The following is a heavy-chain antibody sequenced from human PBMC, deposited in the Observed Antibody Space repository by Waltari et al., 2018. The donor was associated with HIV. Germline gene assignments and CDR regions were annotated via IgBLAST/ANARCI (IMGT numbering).Heavy chain of an antibody. J-gene: IGHJ5*02. CDR1: GYSFINSD. V-gene: IGHV1-8*01. CDR3: ARGVNAVGATHWFDP. Sequence: QVQLVQSGAEVKKPAASVKVSCKASGYSFINSDINWVRQATGQGLEWMGWRNPSSRNTGYAQKFQGRVTMTRDTSINTAYMELTSLRSEDTAVYYCARGVNAVGATHWFDPWGQGTLVTVSS. CDR2: RNPSSRNT. D-gene: IGHD1-26*01.